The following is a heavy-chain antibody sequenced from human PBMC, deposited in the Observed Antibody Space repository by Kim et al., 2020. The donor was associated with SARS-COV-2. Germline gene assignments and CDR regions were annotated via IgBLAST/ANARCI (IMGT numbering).Heavy chain of an antibody. Sequence: SETLSLTCAVYGGSFSGYYWSWIRQPPGKGLEWIGEINHSGSTNYNPSLKSRVTISVDTSKNQFSLKLSSVTAADTAVYYCATKKLVQNSDYYYYGMDVWGQGTTVTVSS. CDR1: GGSFSGYY. D-gene: IGHD6-13*01. CDR3: ATKKLVQNSDYYYYGMDV. J-gene: IGHJ6*02. CDR2: INHSGST. V-gene: IGHV4-34*01.